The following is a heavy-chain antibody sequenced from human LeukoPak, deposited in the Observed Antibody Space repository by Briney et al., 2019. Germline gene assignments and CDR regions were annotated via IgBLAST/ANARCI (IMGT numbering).Heavy chain of an antibody. CDR1: GFTFSNYG. J-gene: IGHJ4*02. CDR3: AKSPYYDFWPFAY. Sequence: GGSLRLSCAASGFTFSNYGMHWVRQAPGKGLEWVAVVSFGDGSTRNYADSVKGRFTISRDNSQNTLYLQMHNLRAEDTAVYYCAKSPYYDFWPFAYWGQGTLVTVSS. D-gene: IGHD3-3*01. CDR2: VSFGDGSTR. V-gene: IGHV3-33*06.